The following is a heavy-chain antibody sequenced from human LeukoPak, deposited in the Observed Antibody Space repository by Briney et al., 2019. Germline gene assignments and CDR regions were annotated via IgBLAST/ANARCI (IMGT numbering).Heavy chain of an antibody. CDR2: IHSSGNT. V-gene: IGHV4-39*01. D-gene: IGHD2-15*01. CDR3: ARQAYCSGGSCYVSYFDY. Sequence: SETLSLTCTVSGVSITNPFYSWAWIRQPPGKGLEWFGSIHSSGNTYYNPSLKSRVTISVDTSKDQFSLKLTSVTAADTAVYYCARQAYCSGGSCYVSYFDYWGQGTLVTVSS. CDR1: GVSITNPFYS. J-gene: IGHJ4*02.